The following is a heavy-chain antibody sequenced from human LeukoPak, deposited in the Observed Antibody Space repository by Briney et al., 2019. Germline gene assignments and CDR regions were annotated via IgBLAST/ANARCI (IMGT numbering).Heavy chain of an antibody. D-gene: IGHD5-12*01. CDR3: ASSRYSGPPVYWFFQL. Sequence: EASVKVSCKASGYTFTSYAMHWVRQAPGQRLEWMGWINAGNGNTKYSQKFQGRVTITRDTSASTAYMELSSLRSEDTAVYYCASSRYSGPPVYWFFQLWGRGPLVTVSS. CDR1: GYTFTSYA. V-gene: IGHV1-3*01. CDR2: INAGNGNT. J-gene: IGHJ2*01.